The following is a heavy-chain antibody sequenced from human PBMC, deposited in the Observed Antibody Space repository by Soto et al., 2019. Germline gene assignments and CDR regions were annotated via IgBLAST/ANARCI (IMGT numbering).Heavy chain of an antibody. Sequence: EVQLVESGGGLVQPGGSLRLSCAASGFTFSAYNMTWVRRAPGKGLEWVSSISGSSSTIYYPDSVKGRFTISRDNAKNSLYLQMHSLRNEDTAVYYCARDHYYGSGGRLYYYGLDVWGQGTTVTVSS. D-gene: IGHD3-10*01. J-gene: IGHJ6*02. CDR2: ISGSSSTI. V-gene: IGHV3-48*02. CDR1: GFTFSAYN. CDR3: ARDHYYGSGGRLYYYGLDV.